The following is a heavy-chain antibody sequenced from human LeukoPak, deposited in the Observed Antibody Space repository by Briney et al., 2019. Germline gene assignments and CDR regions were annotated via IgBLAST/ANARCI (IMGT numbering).Heavy chain of an antibody. V-gene: IGHV3-53*01. CDR1: GVIVSSSY. Sequence: GGSLRLSCAASGVIVSSSYMSWVRQAPGKGLEWVSVIYSGGSTYYADSVKGRFTISRDNSKNTLYLQMNSLRAEDTAVYYCARASVGYYGSGSGDAFDIWGQGTMVTVSS. D-gene: IGHD3-10*01. J-gene: IGHJ3*02. CDR3: ARASVGYYGSGSGDAFDI. CDR2: IYSGGST.